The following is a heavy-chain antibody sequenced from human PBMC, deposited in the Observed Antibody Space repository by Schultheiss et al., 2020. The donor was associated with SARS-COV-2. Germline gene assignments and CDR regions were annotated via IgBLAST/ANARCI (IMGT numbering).Heavy chain of an antibody. CDR2: ISSSSSTI. V-gene: IGHV3-48*04. Sequence: GGSLRLSCAASGFTFSSYSMNWVRQAPGKGLEWVSYISSSSSTIYYADSVKGRFTISRDNAKNSLYLQMNSLRAEDTAVYYCARDGGELIYAFDIWGQGTMVTVSS. CDR1: GFTFSSYS. J-gene: IGHJ3*02. CDR3: ARDGGELIYAFDI. D-gene: IGHD1-26*01.